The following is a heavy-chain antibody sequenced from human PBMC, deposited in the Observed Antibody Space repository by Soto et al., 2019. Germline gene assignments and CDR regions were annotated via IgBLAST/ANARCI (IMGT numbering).Heavy chain of an antibody. D-gene: IGHD3-10*01. Sequence: QVQLVQSGAEVKKPGSSVKVSCKASGGTFSSYAISWVRQAPGQGLEWMGGIIPIFGTATYAQRFQGRVTITADESTSTAYMELRSLRSEDTAVNYCARGDNYTSGSYYSNFDYWGQGTLVTVSS. CDR3: ARGDNYTSGSYYSNFDY. V-gene: IGHV1-69*01. J-gene: IGHJ4*02. CDR2: IIPIFGTA. CDR1: GGTFSSYA.